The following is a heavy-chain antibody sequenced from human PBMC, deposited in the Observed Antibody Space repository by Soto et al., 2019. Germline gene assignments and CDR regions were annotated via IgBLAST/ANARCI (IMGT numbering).Heavy chain of an antibody. CDR2: ISWNSGSI. CDR3: EKDIGDYVGGSYRSPSGMDV. CDR1: GFTFDDYA. D-gene: IGHD3-16*02. V-gene: IGHV3-9*01. J-gene: IGHJ6*02. Sequence: EVQLVESGGGLVQPGRSLRLSCAASGFTFDDYAMHWVRQAPGKGLEWVSGISWNSGSIGYADSVKGRFTISRDNAKDPLNLQMKSLRAENTVFSDGEKDIGDYVGGSYRSPSGMDVGGQGPPVTVS.